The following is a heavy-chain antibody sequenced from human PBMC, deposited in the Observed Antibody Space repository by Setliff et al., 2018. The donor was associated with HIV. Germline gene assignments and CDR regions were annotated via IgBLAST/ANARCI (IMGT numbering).Heavy chain of an antibody. CDR3: TTGTRLVD. Sequence: VGSLSLSCAASGFTFSNAWMSWVRQAPGKGLEWVGRIKSKTDGGTTDYAAPVTGRFTISRDDSKNTLYLQMNSLKIEDTAVDYCTTGTRLVDWGQGALVTVSS. D-gene: IGHD2-21*01. J-gene: IGHJ4*02. CDR1: GFTFSNAW. V-gene: IGHV3-15*01. CDR2: IKSKTDGGTT.